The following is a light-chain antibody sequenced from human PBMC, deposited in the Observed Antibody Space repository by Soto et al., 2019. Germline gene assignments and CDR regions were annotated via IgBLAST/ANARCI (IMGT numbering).Light chain of an antibody. V-gene: IGKV3-11*01. Sequence: EVVLTRSPATLSLSPGERVTLSCRASQSINTYLAWHQHKPGQGPRLLIYDVSSRAPGIPARFSGSGSGTDFTLTISSLEPEDSAIYYCQQRSNWPLTFGGGTKVEIK. CDR1: QSINTY. CDR3: QQRSNWPLT. CDR2: DVS. J-gene: IGKJ4*01.